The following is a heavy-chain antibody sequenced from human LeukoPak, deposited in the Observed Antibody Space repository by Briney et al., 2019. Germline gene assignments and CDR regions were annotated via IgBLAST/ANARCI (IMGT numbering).Heavy chain of an antibody. J-gene: IGHJ4*02. Sequence: PSETLSLTCAVYGGSFSGYYWSWIRQPPGKGLEWIGEINHSASTNYNPSLKSRVTISVDTSKNQFSLKLSSVTAADTAVYYCARGSDYVWGSYRYLLYWGQGTLVTVSS. CDR1: GGSFSGYY. V-gene: IGHV4-34*01. D-gene: IGHD3-16*02. CDR2: INHSAST. CDR3: ARGSDYVWGSYRYLLY.